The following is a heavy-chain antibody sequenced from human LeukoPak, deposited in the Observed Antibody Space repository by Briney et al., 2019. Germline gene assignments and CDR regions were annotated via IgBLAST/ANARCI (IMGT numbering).Heavy chain of an antibody. CDR3: ARKVLVPAATGADAFDV. D-gene: IGHD2-2*01. CDR1: GFTFSSYD. V-gene: IGHV3-33*01. J-gene: IGHJ3*01. Sequence: GGSLRLSCAASGFTFSSYDMHWVRQVPGKGLEWVAVMCYDGGNKYYADSVKGRFTISRDNSKNTLYLQINSLRAEDTAVFYCARKVLVPAATGADAFDVWGRGTMVIVSS. CDR2: MCYDGGNK.